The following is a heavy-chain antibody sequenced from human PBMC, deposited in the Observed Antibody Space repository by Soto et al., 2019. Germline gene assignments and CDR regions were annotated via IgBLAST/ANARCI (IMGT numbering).Heavy chain of an antibody. V-gene: IGHV1-8*01. CDR3: ARVGFRGNISDCSDH. Sequence: GASVKVSCKASGYTFTSYDINWVRQATGQGLEWMGWMNPNSGNTGYAQKFQGRVTITRNTSISTAYMQLSSLRSEDTAVYYRARVGFRGNISDCSDHWGQGSLVTVSS. CDR1: GYTFTSYD. D-gene: IGHD2-21*01. CDR2: MNPNSGNT. J-gene: IGHJ5*02.